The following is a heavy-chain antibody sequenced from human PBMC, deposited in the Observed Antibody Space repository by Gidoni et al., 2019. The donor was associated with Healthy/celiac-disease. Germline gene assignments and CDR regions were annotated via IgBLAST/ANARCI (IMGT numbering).Heavy chain of an antibody. Sequence: QVQLQQWGAGLLKPSETLSLTCAVYGGSFSGYYWSWIRQPPGKGLEWIGEINHSGSTNYNPSLKSRVTLSVDTSKNQFSLKLSSVTAADTAVYYCGAAGAHDAFDIWGQGTMVTVSS. J-gene: IGHJ3*02. V-gene: IGHV4-34*01. CDR3: GAAGAHDAFDI. D-gene: IGHD1-26*01. CDR1: GGSFSGYY. CDR2: INHSGST.